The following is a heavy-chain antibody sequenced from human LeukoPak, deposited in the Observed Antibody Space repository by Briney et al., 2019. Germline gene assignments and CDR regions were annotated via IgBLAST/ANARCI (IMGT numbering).Heavy chain of an antibody. CDR3: ARVGGLIAARPGHAFDI. CDR2: IYYSGST. D-gene: IGHD6-6*01. Sequence: SETLSLTCTVSGGSISSYYWSWIRQPPGKGLEWIGYIYYSGSTNYNPSLKSRVTISVDTSKNQFSLKLSSVTAADTAVYFCARVGGLIAARPGHAFDIWGQGTMVTVSS. V-gene: IGHV4-59*01. J-gene: IGHJ3*02. CDR1: GGSISSYY.